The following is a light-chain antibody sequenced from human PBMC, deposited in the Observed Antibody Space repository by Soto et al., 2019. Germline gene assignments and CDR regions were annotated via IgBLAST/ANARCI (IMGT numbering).Light chain of an antibody. CDR1: ESVGTH. Sequence: EIVMTQFPATLFVSPGEGATLSCRASESVGTHLAWYQQKPGQAPRLLVYGASTRATGIPARFSGGGSGAEFTLTITSLQSEGFAIYYCQQYHYWPLTFGPGTKVDIK. CDR3: QQYHYWPLT. V-gene: IGKV3D-15*01. J-gene: IGKJ3*01. CDR2: GAS.